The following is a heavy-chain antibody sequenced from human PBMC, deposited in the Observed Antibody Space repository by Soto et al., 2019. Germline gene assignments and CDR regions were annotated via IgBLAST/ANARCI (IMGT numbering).Heavy chain of an antibody. D-gene: IGHD3-22*01. J-gene: IGHJ5*02. CDR2: INAGNGNT. Sequence: ASVKVSCKASGYTFTSYAMHWVRQAPGQRLEWMGWINAGNGNTKYSQKFQGRVTITRDMSTSTAYMELSSLRSEDTAVYYCARAYYYDSSGLDPWGQGTLVTVSS. CDR1: GYTFTSYA. CDR3: ARAYYYDSSGLDP. V-gene: IGHV1-3*01.